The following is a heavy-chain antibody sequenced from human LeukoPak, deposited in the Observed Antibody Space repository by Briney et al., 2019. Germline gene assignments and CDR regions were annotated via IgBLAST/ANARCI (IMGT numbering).Heavy chain of an antibody. D-gene: IGHD6-19*01. CDR3: ARDQNSGSSGWSLYYYYGMDV. CDR1: GYTFTSYA. V-gene: IGHV1-3*01. Sequence: ASVKVSCKASGYTFTSYAMHWVRQAPGQRLEWVGWINAGNGNTKYSQKFQGRVTITRDTSASTAYMELSSLRSEDTAVYYCARDQNSGSSGWSLYYYYGMDVWGQGTTVTVSS. CDR2: INAGNGNT. J-gene: IGHJ6*02.